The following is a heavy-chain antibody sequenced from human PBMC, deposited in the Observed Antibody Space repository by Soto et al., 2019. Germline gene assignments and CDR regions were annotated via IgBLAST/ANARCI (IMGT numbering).Heavy chain of an antibody. Sequence: GEALKIYCKGSGYSFTSYWISWVRQMPGKGLEWMGRIDPSDSYTNYSPSFQGHVTISADKSISTAYLQWSSLKASDTAMYYCARHNAFWSGYSMDVWGQGTTVTVSS. J-gene: IGHJ6*02. D-gene: IGHD3-3*01. CDR2: IDPSDSYT. V-gene: IGHV5-10-1*01. CDR1: GYSFTSYW. CDR3: ARHNAFWSGYSMDV.